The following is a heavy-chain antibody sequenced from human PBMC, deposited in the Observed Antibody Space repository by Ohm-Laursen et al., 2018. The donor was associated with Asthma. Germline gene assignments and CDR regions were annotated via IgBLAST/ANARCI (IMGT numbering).Heavy chain of an antibody. J-gene: IGHJ4*02. CDR2: IYIGNT. D-gene: IGHD2-21*01. CDR1: GYSVTSYA. CDR3: VRGVVDRFDF. Sequence: ASVKVSCKASGYSVTSYAFSWVRQAPGQRPEWMGWIYIGNTNYAPNFRDRITMTTDTSTNTAYMELRSLTSDDTAVYYCVRGVVDRFDFWGQGSLVIVSS. V-gene: IGHV1-18*04.